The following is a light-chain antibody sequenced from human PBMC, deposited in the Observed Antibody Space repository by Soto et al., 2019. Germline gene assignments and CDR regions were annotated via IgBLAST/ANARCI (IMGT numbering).Light chain of an antibody. Sequence: QSALTQPASVSGSPGQSITISCTGTSSDVGAYNFVSWYQQHPGKAPKLMIFDVSSRPSGVSNRFSGSKSGNTASLTISVHQAEEEGYYCCCSYTSSSIEVFGGGTKLTVL. CDR1: SSDVGAYNF. CDR3: CSYTSSSIEV. J-gene: IGLJ2*01. CDR2: DVS. V-gene: IGLV2-14*03.